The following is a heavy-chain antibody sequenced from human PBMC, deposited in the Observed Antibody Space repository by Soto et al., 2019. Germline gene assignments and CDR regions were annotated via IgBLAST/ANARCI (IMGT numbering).Heavy chain of an antibody. V-gene: IGHV4-61*01. D-gene: IGHD3-10*01. Sequence: QVQLQESGPGLVKPSETLSLTCTVSGGSVSSGTSYWSWIRQPPGKGLEWIGNIFYTGTTSYNPSLKSRVAISIDTSRNQFSLRLTSVTAADTAVYYCAGERGVWFGDLLPHGWLDPWGQGTLVTVS. CDR2: IFYTGTT. CDR3: AGERGVWFGDLLPHGWLDP. J-gene: IGHJ5*02. CDR1: GGSVSSGTSY.